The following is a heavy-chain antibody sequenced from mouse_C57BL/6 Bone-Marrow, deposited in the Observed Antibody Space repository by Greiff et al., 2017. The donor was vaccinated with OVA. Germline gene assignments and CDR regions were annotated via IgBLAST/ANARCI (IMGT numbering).Heavy chain of an antibody. V-gene: IGHV1-82*01. CDR2: IYPGDGDT. D-gene: IGHD2-3*01. J-gene: IGHJ2*01. CDR3: ARHEDGYYASYFDY. CDR1: GYAFSSSW. Sequence: VQLQESGPELVKPGASVKFSCKASGYAFSSSWMNWVKQRPGKGLEWIGRIYPGDGDTNYNGKFKGKATLTADTSSSTAYMQLSSLTSEDSAVYFGARHEDGYYASYFDYWGQGTTLTVSS.